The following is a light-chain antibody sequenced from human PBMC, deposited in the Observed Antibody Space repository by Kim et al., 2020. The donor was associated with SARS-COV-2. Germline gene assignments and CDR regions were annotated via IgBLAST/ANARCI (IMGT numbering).Light chain of an antibody. J-gene: IGLJ7*01. Sequence: SSELTQDTAVSVALGQTVRITCQGDSLRSYYATWYQQKPGQAPIVVIYGKNNRPSGIPDRFSGSSSGDTASLTNTGTQAGDEADYYRNSRGSKDNGLFGG. CDR1: SLRSYY. CDR2: GKN. V-gene: IGLV3-19*01. CDR3: NSRGSKDNGL.